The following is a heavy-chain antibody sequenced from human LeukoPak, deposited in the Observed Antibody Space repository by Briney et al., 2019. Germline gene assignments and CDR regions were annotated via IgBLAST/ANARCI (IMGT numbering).Heavy chain of an antibody. CDR1: GFIFTSYG. D-gene: IGHD2-21*02. Sequence: PGRSLRLSCAASGFIFTSYGIHLVRQAPGKGLEWLAVISHDGSKQNYADSVKGRFTVSRDNSRNTLYLQIDSLRAEDTAVYYCARGDIAYFHADCYWALDYWGQGTLVTVSS. V-gene: IGHV3-30*03. CDR2: ISHDGSKQ. CDR3: ARGDIAYFHADCYWALDY. J-gene: IGHJ4*02.